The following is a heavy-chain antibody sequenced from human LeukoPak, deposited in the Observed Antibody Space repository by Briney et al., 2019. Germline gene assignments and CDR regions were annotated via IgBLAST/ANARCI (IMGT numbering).Heavy chain of an antibody. J-gene: IGHJ4*02. CDR2: IYYTGAT. Sequence: SETLSLTCTVSGGSISSYYWSWIRLPPGKGLEGSGYIYYTGATYYNPSLKGRVTISLATSKNQFSLKLSSVTAADAAVYYCARAGYSYGTGYYFDYWGQGALVTVSS. CDR1: GGSISSYY. CDR3: ARAGYSYGTGYYFDY. V-gene: IGHV4-59*01. D-gene: IGHD5-18*01.